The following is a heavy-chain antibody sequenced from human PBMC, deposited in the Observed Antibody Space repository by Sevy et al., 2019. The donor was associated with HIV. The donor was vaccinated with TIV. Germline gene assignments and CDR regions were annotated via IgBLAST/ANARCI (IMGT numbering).Heavy chain of an antibody. D-gene: IGHD2-15*01. V-gene: IGHV1-18*01. CDR2: ISAYNGNT. CDR3: ARDVAKYCSGGSCSHHDAFDI. CDR1: GYTFTSYG. Sequence: ASVKVSCKASGYTFTSYGISWVRQVPGQGLEWMGWISAYNGNTNYAQKLQGRVTMTTDTSTSTAYMELRSLRSDDTAVYYCARDVAKYCSGGSCSHHDAFDIWGQGTMVTVSS. J-gene: IGHJ3*02.